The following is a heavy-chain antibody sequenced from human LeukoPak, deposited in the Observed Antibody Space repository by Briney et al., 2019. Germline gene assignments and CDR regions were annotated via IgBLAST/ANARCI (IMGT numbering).Heavy chain of an antibody. CDR1: GFTFEDYA. V-gene: IGHV3-43*02. Sequence: GGSLRLSCAASGFTFEDYAMHWVRQAPGRGLEGVSLISVEGGSKYYTDSVKGRFNISRDNSKNSLYLQMNSLRTEDTALYYCAKGVSPDRPYYYYYYYMDVWGKGTTVTVSS. J-gene: IGHJ6*03. CDR3: AKGVSPDRPYYYYYYYMDV. CDR2: ISVEGGSK. D-gene: IGHD4-23*01.